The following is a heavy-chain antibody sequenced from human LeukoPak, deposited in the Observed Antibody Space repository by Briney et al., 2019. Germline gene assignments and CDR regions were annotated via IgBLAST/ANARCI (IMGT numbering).Heavy chain of an antibody. CDR2: ISSSGAYI. J-gene: IGHJ4*02. D-gene: IGHD4-11*01. CDR1: GFTFSSYS. CDR3: AREPTTVSPPG. Sequence: GGSLRLSCAASGFTFSSYSMNWVRQAPGKGLEWVSSISSSGAYIFYADSVKGRFTISRDNAKNSLYLQMNSLRAEDTAVYYGAREPTTVSPPGWGQGTLVTVSS. V-gene: IGHV3-21*01.